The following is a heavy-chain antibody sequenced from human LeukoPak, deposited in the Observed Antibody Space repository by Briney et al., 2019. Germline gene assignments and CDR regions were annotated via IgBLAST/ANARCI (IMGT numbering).Heavy chain of an antibody. D-gene: IGHD5-18*01. CDR2: IYTSGST. Sequence: SETLSLTCTVSGGSISSYYWSWIRQPAGEGLEWIGRIYTSGSTNYNPSLKSRVTMSVDTSKNQFSMKLSSVTAADTAVYYCARYSYGYGADDYWGQGTLVTVSS. CDR3: ARYSYGYGADDY. CDR1: GGSISSYY. V-gene: IGHV4-4*07. J-gene: IGHJ4*02.